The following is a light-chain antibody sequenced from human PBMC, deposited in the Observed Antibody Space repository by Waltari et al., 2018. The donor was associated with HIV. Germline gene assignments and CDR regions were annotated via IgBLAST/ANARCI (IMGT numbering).Light chain of an antibody. CDR1: QSINIY. CDR2: AAS. CDR3: LQTYEAPLT. V-gene: IGKV1-39*01. J-gene: IGKJ3*01. Sequence: DIQMTQSPSSLYASVGDRVTISCRASQSINIYLNWYQQRPGKAPKLLIYAASTLQSGVPSRFSGSGSGADFTLTINGLQPEDFATYYCLQTYEAPLTFGPGTKVDVK.